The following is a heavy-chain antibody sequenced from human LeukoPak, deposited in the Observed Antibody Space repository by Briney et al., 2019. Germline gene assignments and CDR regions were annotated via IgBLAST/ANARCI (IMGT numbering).Heavy chain of an antibody. J-gene: IGHJ4*02. CDR2: IYSGGTT. Sequence: PGGSLRLSCVASGFIVSNNYMSWVRQAPGKGLEWVSVIYSGGTTYYTDSVKGRFTISRDSSKNTLYLQMNSLRAEDTAVYYCARGFARGFDYWGQGTLVTVSS. V-gene: IGHV3-53*01. D-gene: IGHD6-6*01. CDR3: ARGFARGFDY. CDR1: GFIVSNNY.